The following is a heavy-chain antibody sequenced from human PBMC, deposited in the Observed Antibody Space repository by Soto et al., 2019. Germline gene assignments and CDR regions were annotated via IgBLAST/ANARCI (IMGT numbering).Heavy chain of an antibody. CDR1: GDTFTDYY. CDR3: ARGGHVVVVTAALDY. CDR2: VNPSGGHT. V-gene: IGHV1-46*01. Sequence: QVQLMQSGAEVKKPGASVKVSCKASGDTFTDYYIHWVRQAPGQGLEWMGTVNPSGGHTTYAQHFLGRVTMTRDTSTSTLYMELTSLTSDATAIHYCARGGHVVVVTAALDYWGQGTLVTVSS. D-gene: IGHD2-21*02. J-gene: IGHJ4*02.